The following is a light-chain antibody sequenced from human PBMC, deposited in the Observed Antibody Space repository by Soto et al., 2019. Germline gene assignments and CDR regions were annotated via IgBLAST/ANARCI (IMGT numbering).Light chain of an antibody. CDR2: GAS. CDR3: QQYNNWPPIT. J-gene: IGKJ5*01. V-gene: IGKV3-15*01. Sequence: EIVMTKSPGTLSVSPEKRATLSCRASQSVSSNLAWYQQKPGQAPRLLIYGASTRATGIPARFSGSGSGTEFTLTISSLQSEDFAVYYCQQYNNWPPITFGQGTQLEIK. CDR1: QSVSSN.